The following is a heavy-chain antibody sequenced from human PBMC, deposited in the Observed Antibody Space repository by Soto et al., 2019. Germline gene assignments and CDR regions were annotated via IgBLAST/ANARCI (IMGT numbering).Heavy chain of an antibody. D-gene: IGHD6-6*01. CDR3: ATELGPFDAFDI. CDR2: FDPEDGET. CDR1: GYTLTELS. J-gene: IGHJ3*02. V-gene: IGHV1-24*01. Sequence: ASVKVSCKVSGYTLTELSMHWVRRAPGKGLEWMGGFDPEDGETIYAQKFQGRVTMTEDTSTDTAYMELSSLRSEDTAVYYCATELGPFDAFDIWGQGTMVTVSS.